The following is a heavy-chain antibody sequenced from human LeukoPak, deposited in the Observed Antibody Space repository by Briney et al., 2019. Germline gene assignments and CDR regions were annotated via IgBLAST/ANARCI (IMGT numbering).Heavy chain of an antibody. V-gene: IGHV4-59*01. CDR2: IYYSGST. CDR1: GSSISSYY. CDR3: ARLYYYDSSGYGYYFDY. D-gene: IGHD3-22*01. J-gene: IGHJ4*02. Sequence: PSETLSLTCTVSGSSISSYYWSWIRQPPGKGLEWIGYIYYSGSTNYNPSLKSRVTISVDTSKNQFSLKLSSVTAVDTAVYYCARLYYYDSSGYGYYFDYWGQGTLVTVSS.